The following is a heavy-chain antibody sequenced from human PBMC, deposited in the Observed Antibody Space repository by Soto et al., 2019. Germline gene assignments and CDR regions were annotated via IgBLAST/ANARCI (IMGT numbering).Heavy chain of an antibody. Sequence: QVQLQESGPGLVKPSQTLSLTCTVSGGSISSGGYYWSWIRQHPGKGLEWMGYIYYSGSTYYNPSLKSRVTISVDTSKTQFSLKLSSVTAAATAVYYCARGRLLICYPGSAFDIWGQGTMVTVSS. CDR3: ARGRLLICYPGSAFDI. D-gene: IGHD2-15*01. CDR1: GGSISSGGYY. V-gene: IGHV4-31*03. CDR2: IYYSGST. J-gene: IGHJ3*02.